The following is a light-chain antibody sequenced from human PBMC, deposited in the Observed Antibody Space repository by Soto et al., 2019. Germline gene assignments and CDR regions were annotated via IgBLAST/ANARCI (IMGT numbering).Light chain of an antibody. Sequence: VLTQPPSASGTPGQRVTIFCSGSSSNIGSNTVNWYQQLPGTAPKLLIYSNNQRPSGVPDRFSGSKSGTSASLAISGLQSEDEADYYCAAWDDSLNGWVFGGGTKLTVL. CDR2: SNN. J-gene: IGLJ3*02. CDR1: SSNIGSNT. V-gene: IGLV1-44*01. CDR3: AAWDDSLNGWV.